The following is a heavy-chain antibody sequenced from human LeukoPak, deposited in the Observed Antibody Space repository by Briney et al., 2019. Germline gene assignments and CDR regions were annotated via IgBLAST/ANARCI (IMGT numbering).Heavy chain of an antibody. CDR2: ISGSGGST. J-gene: IGHJ4*02. Sequence: GGSLRLSCAASGFTFSSYAMSWVRQAPGKGLGWVSVISGSGGSTHYTDPVKGRFTISRDNSKNTLYLQMNSLRAEDTAVYYCTSLSDAIESFGTRNYWGQGTLVTVSS. CDR1: GFTFSSYA. D-gene: IGHD2-8*01. V-gene: IGHV3-23*01. CDR3: TSLSDAIESFGTRNY.